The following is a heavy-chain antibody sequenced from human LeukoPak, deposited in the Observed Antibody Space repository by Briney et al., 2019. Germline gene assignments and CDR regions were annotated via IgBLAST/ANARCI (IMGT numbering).Heavy chain of an antibody. CDR2: IWYDGSNK. CDR3: ARDHCTNGVCSLDY. Sequence: GGSLRLSCAASGFTFSSYGMHWVRQAPGKGLEWVAVIWYDGSNKYYADSMKGRFTISRDNSKNTLYLQMNSLRAEDTAVYYCARDHCTNGVCSLDYWGQGALVTVSS. CDR1: GFTFSSYG. J-gene: IGHJ4*02. D-gene: IGHD2-8*01. V-gene: IGHV3-33*01.